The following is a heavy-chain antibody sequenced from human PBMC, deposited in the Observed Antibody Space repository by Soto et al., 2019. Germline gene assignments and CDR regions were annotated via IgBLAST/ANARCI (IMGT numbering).Heavy chain of an antibody. J-gene: IGHJ5*02. CDR1: GFTFSSYW. D-gene: IGHD3-3*01. CDR2: INSDGSST. V-gene: IGHV3-74*01. Sequence: LRLSCAASGFTFSSYWMHWVRQAPGKGLVWVSRINSDGSSTSYADSVKGRFTISKDNAKNTLYLQMNSLRAEDTAVYYCARDPLVYYDFWSGYQNWFDPWGQGTLVTVSS. CDR3: ARDPLVYYDFWSGYQNWFDP.